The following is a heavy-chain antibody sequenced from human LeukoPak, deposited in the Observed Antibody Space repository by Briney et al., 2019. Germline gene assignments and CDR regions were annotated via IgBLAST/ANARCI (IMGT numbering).Heavy chain of an antibody. V-gene: IGHV3-7*01. J-gene: IGHJ3*01. Sequence: GGSLRLSCAASGFTFSSYWMSWVRQAPRKGLEWVANIKQDGSEKYYVDSVKGRFTISRDNAKNSLYLQMNSLRAEGTAVYYCARAKLYDAFDVWGQGTMVTVSS. CDR3: ARAKLYDAFDV. D-gene: IGHD2-2*02. CDR1: GFTFSSYW. CDR2: IKQDGSEK.